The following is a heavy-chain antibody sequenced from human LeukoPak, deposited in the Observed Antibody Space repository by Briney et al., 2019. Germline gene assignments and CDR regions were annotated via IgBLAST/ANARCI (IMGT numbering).Heavy chain of an antibody. V-gene: IGHV3-30-3*01. Sequence: GGSLRLSCAASGFTFSSYAMHWVRQAPGKGLEWVAVISYDGSNKYYADSVKGRFTISRDNSKNTLYLQMNSLRAEDTAVYYCASVEMASQLDYWGQGTLVTVSS. CDR1: GFTFSSYA. J-gene: IGHJ4*02. D-gene: IGHD5-24*01. CDR2: ISYDGSNK. CDR3: ASVEMASQLDY.